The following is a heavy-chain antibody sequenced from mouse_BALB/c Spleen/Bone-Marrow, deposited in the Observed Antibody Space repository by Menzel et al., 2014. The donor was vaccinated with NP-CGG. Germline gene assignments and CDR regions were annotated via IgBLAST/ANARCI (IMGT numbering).Heavy chain of an antibody. CDR1: GYAFTNYL. V-gene: IGHV1-54*03. Sequence: VQLQQSGAELVRPGTSVKVSCKASGYAFTNYLIEWVKQRPGQGLEWIGVINPGSGGTNYNEKFKGKATLTADKSSSTAYMQLSSLTSDGSAVYFCAREVRRNYAMDYWGQGTSVTVSS. D-gene: IGHD2-14*01. CDR2: INPGSGGT. J-gene: IGHJ4*01. CDR3: AREVRRNYAMDY.